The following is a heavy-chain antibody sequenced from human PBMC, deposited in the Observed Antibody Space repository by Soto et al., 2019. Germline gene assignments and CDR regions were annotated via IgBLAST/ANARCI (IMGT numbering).Heavy chain of an antibody. CDR1: GGTFSSYA. J-gene: IGHJ4*01. V-gene: IGHV1-69*13. CDR3: ARVGLRYYDSSGYYLDYFDY. CDR2: IIPIFGTA. D-gene: IGHD3-22*01. Sequence: ASVKVSCKASGGTFSSYAISWVRQAPGQGLEWMGGIIPIFGTANYAQKFQGRVTITADESTSTAYMELSSLRSEDTAVYYCARVGLRYYDSSGYYLDYFDYWG.